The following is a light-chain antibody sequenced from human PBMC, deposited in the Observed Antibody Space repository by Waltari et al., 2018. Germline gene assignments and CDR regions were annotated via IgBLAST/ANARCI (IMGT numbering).Light chain of an antibody. Sequence: QSVLTQPPSASGTPGQRITISCSGSASNIGANLVNWYQQFPGKAPKLLIYRSDLRPSGVPDRFSGSKSGTSASLAISGLQSEDEADYFCASWDDSLNGHWVFGGGTKVTVL. J-gene: IGLJ3*02. CDR2: RSD. CDR3: ASWDDSLNGHWV. CDR1: ASNIGANL. V-gene: IGLV1-44*01.